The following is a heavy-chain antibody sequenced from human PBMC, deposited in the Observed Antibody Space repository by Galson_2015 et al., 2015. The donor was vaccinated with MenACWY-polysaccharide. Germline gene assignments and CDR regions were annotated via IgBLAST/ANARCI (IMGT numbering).Heavy chain of an antibody. D-gene: IGHD3-10*01. Sequence: PALVKPTQTLTLTCTFSGFSLSTSGVGVGWIRQPPGKALEWLALIYWDDDKRYSPSLKSRLTITKDTSKNQVVLTMTNMDPVDTATYHCARSKTAYYYGSGSYNWFDPWGQGTLVTVSS. CDR3: ARSKTAYYYGSGSYNWFDP. CDR1: GFSLSTSGVG. CDR2: IYWDDDK. J-gene: IGHJ5*02. V-gene: IGHV2-5*02.